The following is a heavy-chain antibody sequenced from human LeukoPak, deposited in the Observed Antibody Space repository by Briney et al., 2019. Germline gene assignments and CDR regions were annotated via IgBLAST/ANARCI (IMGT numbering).Heavy chain of an antibody. J-gene: IGHJ4*02. V-gene: IGHV3-23*01. CDR1: GFTFSSYA. CDR3: AKDVTIGYYYFDY. CDR2: ISGSGGST. D-gene: IGHD2-21*01. Sequence: GGSLRLSCAAAGFTFSSYAMSWVRQAPGKGLEWVSAISGSGGSTYYADSVKGRFTISRDNSKNTLYLQMNGLRAEDTAVYYCAKDVTIGYYYFDYWGQGTLVTVSS.